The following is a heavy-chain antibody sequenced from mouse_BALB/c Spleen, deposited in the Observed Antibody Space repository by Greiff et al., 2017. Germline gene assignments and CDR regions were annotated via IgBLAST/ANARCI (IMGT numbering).Heavy chain of an antibody. V-gene: IGHV5-17*02. J-gene: IGHJ1*01. CDR2: ISSGSSTI. CDR1: GFTFSSFG. D-gene: IGHD2-1*01. Sequence: EVMLVESGGGLVQPGGSRKLSCAASGFTFSSFGMHWVRQAPEKGLEWVAYISSGSSTIYYADTVKGRFTISRDNPKNTLFLQMTSLRSEDTAMYYCARGGGNYPYWYFDVWGAGTTVTVSS. CDR3: ARGGGNYPYWYFDV.